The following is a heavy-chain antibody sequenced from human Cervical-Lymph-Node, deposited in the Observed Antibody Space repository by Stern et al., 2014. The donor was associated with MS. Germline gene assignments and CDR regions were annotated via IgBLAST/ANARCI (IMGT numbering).Heavy chain of an antibody. CDR1: GGSISSSNW. Sequence: VQLVESGPGLVKPSGTLSLTCAVSGGSISSSNWWSWVRQPPGKGLEWIGHIYHSGSTNYNPSLESRLTISVDKSKNQFSLKLKSVTAADTAVYYCARGLFSSSWAPDAFDIWGQGTIVTVSS. J-gene: IGHJ3*02. CDR2: IYHSGST. D-gene: IGHD6-13*01. V-gene: IGHV4-4*02. CDR3: ARGLFSSSWAPDAFDI.